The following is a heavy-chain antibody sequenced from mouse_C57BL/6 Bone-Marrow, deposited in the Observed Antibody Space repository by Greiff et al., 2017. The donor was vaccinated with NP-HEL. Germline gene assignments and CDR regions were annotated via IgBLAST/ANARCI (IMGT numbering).Heavy chain of an antibody. Sequence: VQLQESGPELVKPGASVKISCKASGYAFSSSWMNWVKQRPGKGLEWIGRIYPGDGDTNYNGKFEGKATLTADKSSSTAYMQLSSLTSEDSAVYFCARRGGSSYVGFDYWGQGTTLTVSS. CDR1: GYAFSSSW. CDR2: IYPGDGDT. D-gene: IGHD1-1*01. CDR3: ARRGGSSYVGFDY. V-gene: IGHV1-82*01. J-gene: IGHJ2*01.